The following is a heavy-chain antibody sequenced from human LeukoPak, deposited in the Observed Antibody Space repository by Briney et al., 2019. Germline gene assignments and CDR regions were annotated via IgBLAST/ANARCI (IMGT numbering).Heavy chain of an antibody. Sequence: GGSLRLSCAASAFTFSSYAMSWVRQAPGKGLEWVSAISGSGGSTYYADSVKGRFTISRDNSKNTLYLQMNSLRAEDTAVYYCAKFRIAAAGTGGYYFDYWGQGTLVTVSS. CDR2: ISGSGGST. V-gene: IGHV3-23*01. J-gene: IGHJ4*02. CDR1: AFTFSSYA. D-gene: IGHD6-13*01. CDR3: AKFRIAAAGTGGYYFDY.